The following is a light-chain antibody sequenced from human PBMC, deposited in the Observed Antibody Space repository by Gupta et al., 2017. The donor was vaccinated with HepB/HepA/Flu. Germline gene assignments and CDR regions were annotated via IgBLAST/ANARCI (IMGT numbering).Light chain of an antibody. CDR3: QQGGSLPAT. J-gene: IGKJ3*01. V-gene: IGKV3-20*01. CDR2: GAS. CDR1: LSINSSF. Sequence: EIVLTQSPGTLSLSPGKRATLSCRASLSINSSFLAWYQHKPGRAPRLLIFGASRRAPGIPDRFSGSGSGADFTLTINRLEPEDFAVYYCQQGGSLPATFGHGTKVDIK.